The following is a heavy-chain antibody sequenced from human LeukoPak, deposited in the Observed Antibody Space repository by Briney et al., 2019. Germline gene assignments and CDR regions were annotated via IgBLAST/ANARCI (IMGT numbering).Heavy chain of an antibody. Sequence: GGSLRLSCAASGFTFSSYWMNWLRQAPGKGLEWVANINQDGSEKFYVDSVKGRFTISRDNAKNSLYLQLNSLRAEDTAVYYCAKRTDTSGNRGGALDIWGQGTMVAVSS. V-gene: IGHV3-7*03. CDR3: AKRTDTSGNRGGALDI. J-gene: IGHJ3*02. D-gene: IGHD3-22*01. CDR2: INQDGSEK. CDR1: GFTFSSYW.